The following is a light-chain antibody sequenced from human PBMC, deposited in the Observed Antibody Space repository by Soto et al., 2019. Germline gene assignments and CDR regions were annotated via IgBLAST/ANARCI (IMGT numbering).Light chain of an antibody. CDR2: GAS. Sequence: DIQLTQSPSFLSASVGDRVTLTCRASQGIRSYLAWYQQRPGKAPELLIYGASTLRPGGASRFSGSGSGTEFTLTISSLQPEDFATYFCQQLNTFPPFFTFGPGTKVDIK. J-gene: IGKJ3*01. CDR3: QQLNTFPPFFT. V-gene: IGKV1-9*01. CDR1: QGIRSY.